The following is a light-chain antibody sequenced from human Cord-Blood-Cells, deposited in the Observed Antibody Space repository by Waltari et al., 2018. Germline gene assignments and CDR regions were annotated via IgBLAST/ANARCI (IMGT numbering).Light chain of an antibody. CDR1: QSVSRGY. CDR3: QQYGSSPPKLT. J-gene: IGKJ4*01. V-gene: IGKV3-20*01. CDR2: GAS. Sequence: ELVLTQSPGTLSLSPGERATLPSRASQSVSRGYLAWYQQKPGQAPRLLIYGASSRATGIPDRFSGSGAGADFTLTISRLEPEDVAVYYCQQYGSSPPKLTFGGGTKVEIK.